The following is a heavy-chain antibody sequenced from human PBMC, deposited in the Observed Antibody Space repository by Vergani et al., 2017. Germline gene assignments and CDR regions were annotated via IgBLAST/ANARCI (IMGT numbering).Heavy chain of an antibody. CDR3: ARHLRQQPNDY. CDR1: GYSISSGYY. V-gene: IGHV4-38-2*02. J-gene: IGHJ4*02. D-gene: IGHD6-13*01. Sequence: QLQESGPGLVKASETLSLTCTVSGYSISSGYYWGWIRQPPGKGLEWIGSIYHSGSTYYNPSLKSRVTISVDTSKNQFSLKLSSVTAADTAVYYCARHLRQQPNDYWGQGTLVTVSS. CDR2: IYHSGST.